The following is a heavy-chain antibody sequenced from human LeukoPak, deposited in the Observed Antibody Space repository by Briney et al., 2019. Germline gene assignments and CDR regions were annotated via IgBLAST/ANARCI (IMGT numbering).Heavy chain of an antibody. J-gene: IGHJ4*02. CDR2: IESKSDGGTT. CDR3: ATEYYGAYNF. Sequence: GGSLRLSCSASGFTFNNAWMSWVRQAPGKGLEWVGRIESKSDGGTTDYAAPVKGRFTISRDDSKNTLYLQMNSLKTEDTAVYFCATEYYGAYNFWGQGTLVTVSS. V-gene: IGHV3-15*04. D-gene: IGHD4-17*01. CDR1: GFTFNNAW.